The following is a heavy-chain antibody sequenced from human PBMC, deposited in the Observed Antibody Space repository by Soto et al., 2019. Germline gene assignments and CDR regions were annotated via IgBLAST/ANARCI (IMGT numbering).Heavy chain of an antibody. D-gene: IGHD2-21*02. J-gene: IGHJ4*02. CDR3: AKDFPAYCGGDCYSAYFDY. CDR1: GFTFSSYG. CDR2: ISYDGSNK. V-gene: IGHV3-30*18. Sequence: GGSLRLSCAASGFTFSSYGMHWVRQAPGKGLEWVAVISYDGSNKYYADSVKGRFTISRDNSKNTLYLQMNSLRAEDTAVYYCAKDFPAYCGGDCYSAYFDYWGQGTLVTVSS.